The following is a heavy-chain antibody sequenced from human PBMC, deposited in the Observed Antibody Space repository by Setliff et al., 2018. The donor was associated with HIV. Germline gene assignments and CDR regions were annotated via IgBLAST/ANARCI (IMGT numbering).Heavy chain of an antibody. CDR1: GASIGSHY. J-gene: IGHJ4*02. CDR2: MFYSGST. Sequence: SETLSLTCTVSGASIGSHYWNWIRQPPGKGLEWIGNMFYSGSTNYNPSLKSRVTMSVDTSNNQFPLKLSSVTAADTAVYHCARSYCSSTSCSYYFDYWGQGTLVTVSS. D-gene: IGHD2-2*01. CDR3: ARSYCSSTSCSYYFDY. V-gene: IGHV4-59*11.